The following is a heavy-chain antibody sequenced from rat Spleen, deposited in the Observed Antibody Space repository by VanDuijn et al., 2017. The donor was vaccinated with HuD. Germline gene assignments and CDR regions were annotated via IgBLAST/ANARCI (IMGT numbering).Heavy chain of an antibody. V-gene: IGHV5-31*01. CDR3: TRDNVQPYYYSSYMDA. J-gene: IGHJ4*01. CDR1: GFTFNNYW. D-gene: IGHD1-2*01. Sequence: EVQLVESGGGLVQPGRSLKLSCVASGFTFNNYWMTWIRQAPGKGLEWVASITNTGGSTYYPDSVKGRFTISRDNAKSTLYLQMNSLRSEDTATYYCTRDNVQPYYYSSYMDAWGQGASVTVSS. CDR2: ITNTGGST.